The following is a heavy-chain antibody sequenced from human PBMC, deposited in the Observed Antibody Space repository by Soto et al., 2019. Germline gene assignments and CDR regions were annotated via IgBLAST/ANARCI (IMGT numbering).Heavy chain of an antibody. J-gene: IGHJ6*02. V-gene: IGHV1-18*04. D-gene: IGHD3-3*01. CDR3: ARVASLIPIFHGLDA. Sequence: ASVKVSCKASGYAFTKYGITWVRQAPGQGLEWLGWISGDNGNTNFAQTLKDRVTMTTDTSTTTAYMELRSLRRDDTAIYYCARVASLIPIFHGLDAWGQGTTVTVSS. CDR1: GYAFTKYG. CDR2: ISGDNGNT.